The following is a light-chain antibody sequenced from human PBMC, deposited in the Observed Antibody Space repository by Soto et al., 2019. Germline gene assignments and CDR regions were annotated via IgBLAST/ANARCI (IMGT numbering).Light chain of an antibody. V-gene: IGKV1-39*01. Sequence: DIEMTKSPSTLPASVGARAPITCGASQSISKWLAWYQQKTGTAPKLLIYDASNLQSGVPSRFSGGGSGTDFTLTISSLQPEDVATYYCQQSYSNLRTFGQGTKVDIK. CDR2: DAS. CDR1: QSISKW. J-gene: IGKJ1*01. CDR3: QQSYSNLRT.